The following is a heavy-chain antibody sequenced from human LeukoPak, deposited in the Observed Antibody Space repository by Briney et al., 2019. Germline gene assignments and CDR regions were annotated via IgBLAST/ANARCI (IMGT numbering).Heavy chain of an antibody. Sequence: PGGSLRLSCAASGFTVSSNYMSWVRQAPGKGLEWVSVIYSGGSTYYADSVKGRFTISRDNSKNTLYLQMDSLRAEDTAVYYCARDSNGDWVFDYWGQGTLVTVSS. CDR1: GFTVSSNY. D-gene: IGHD4-17*01. J-gene: IGHJ4*02. CDR2: IYSGGST. CDR3: ARDSNGDWVFDY. V-gene: IGHV3-53*01.